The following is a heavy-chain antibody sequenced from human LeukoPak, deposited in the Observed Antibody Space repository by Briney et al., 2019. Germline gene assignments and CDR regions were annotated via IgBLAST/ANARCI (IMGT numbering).Heavy chain of an antibody. J-gene: IGHJ5*01. CDR3: ARDGRYSSGWYWFDS. CDR2: IYYSGST. V-gene: IGHV4-59*01. D-gene: IGHD6-19*01. CDR1: GGSISSYY. Sequence: PSQTLSLTCTVSGGSISSYYWSWIRQPPGKGLEWIGYIYYSGSTNYNPSLKSRVTISVDTSKNQFSLKLSSVTAADTAVYYCARDGRYSSGWYWFDSWGQGTLVTVSS.